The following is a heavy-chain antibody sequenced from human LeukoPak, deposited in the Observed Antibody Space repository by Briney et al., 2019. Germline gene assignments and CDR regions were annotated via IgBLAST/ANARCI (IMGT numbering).Heavy chain of an antibody. J-gene: IGHJ4*02. CDR1: GFTFGEYV. CDR3: TTGSATGTGPGY. CDR2: IRSKPYGGTT. Sequence: GGSLRLSCTASGFTFGEYVMSWVRQAPGKGLEWVGFIRSKPYGGTTEYAASVKGRFIISRDDSKTIAYLQMNSLKSEDTAVYYCTTGSATGTGPGYWGQGTLVTVSS. V-gene: IGHV3-49*04. D-gene: IGHD6-13*01.